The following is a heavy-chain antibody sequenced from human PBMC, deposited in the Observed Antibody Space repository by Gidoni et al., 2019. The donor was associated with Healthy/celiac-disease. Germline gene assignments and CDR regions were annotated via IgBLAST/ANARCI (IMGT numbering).Heavy chain of an antibody. J-gene: IGHJ5*02. Sequence: QVQLVQSGAEVKKPGASVKVSCKASGYTFTSYGISWVRQAPGQGLEWIGWISAYNGNTNYAQKLQGRVTMTTDTSTSTAYMELRSLRSDDTAVYYCARGRSPSMVRGRSYNWFDPWGQGTLVTVSS. V-gene: IGHV1-18*01. CDR3: ARGRSPSMVRGRSYNWFDP. CDR2: ISAYNGNT. D-gene: IGHD3-10*01. CDR1: GYTFTSYG.